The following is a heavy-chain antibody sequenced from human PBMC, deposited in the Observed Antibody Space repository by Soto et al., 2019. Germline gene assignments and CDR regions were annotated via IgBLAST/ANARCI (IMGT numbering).Heavy chain of an antibody. J-gene: IGHJ3*02. D-gene: IGHD2-8*01. Sequence: ASVKVSCKASGYTFTSYGISWGRQAPGQGLEWMGWISAYNGNTNYAQKLQGRVNMTTDTSTSTAYMELRSLRSDDTAVYYCARDIVLMVYATSDAFDIWGQGTMVTVSS. CDR3: ARDIVLMVYATSDAFDI. V-gene: IGHV1-18*01. CDR2: ISAYNGNT. CDR1: GYTFTSYG.